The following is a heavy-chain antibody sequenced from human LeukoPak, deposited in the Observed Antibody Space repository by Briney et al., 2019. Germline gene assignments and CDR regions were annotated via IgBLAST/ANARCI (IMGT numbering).Heavy chain of an antibody. CDR1: GFPLSDHR. D-gene: IGHD6-19*01. V-gene: IGHV3-30*18. Sequence: PRGSFKLPCAASGFPLSDHRTHRVPQAPGKGLELEADISYDGSNQYYADFVKRRFTISRDKSKNTLYLQMNSRRAEDTAVYYCAKEVAVAGTLSLDYWGQGTQVTISS. J-gene: IGHJ4*02. CDR3: AKEVAVAGTLSLDY. CDR2: ISYDGSNQ.